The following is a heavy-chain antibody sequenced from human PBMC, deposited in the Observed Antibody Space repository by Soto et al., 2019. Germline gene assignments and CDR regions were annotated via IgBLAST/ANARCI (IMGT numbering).Heavy chain of an antibody. Sequence: LSLTCSVSGDSISTVDYFWAWIRQPPGQALEYIGYIYKSATTYYNPSFESRVAISLDTSKSQFSLNVTSVTAADTAVYFCARGRYCLTGRCPPNWSDSWGPGTLVTLSS. CDR3: ARGRYCLTGRCPPNWSDS. D-gene: IGHD7-27*01. CDR1: GDSISTVDYF. J-gene: IGHJ5*01. CDR2: IYKSATT. V-gene: IGHV4-30-4*01.